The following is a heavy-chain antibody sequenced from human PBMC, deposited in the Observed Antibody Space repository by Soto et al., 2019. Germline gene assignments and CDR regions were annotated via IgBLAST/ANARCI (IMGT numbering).Heavy chain of an antibody. Sequence: PGGSLRLSCAASDFAFGSHTMAWVRQAPGKGLEWVSSISSATTYILYVDSVRGRFTISRDNAKNSLYLQMNSLRAEDTAVYYCASLYGMDVWGQGTTVTVSS. CDR3: ASLYGMDV. J-gene: IGHJ6*02. CDR2: ISSATTYI. CDR1: DFAFGSHT. V-gene: IGHV3-21*01.